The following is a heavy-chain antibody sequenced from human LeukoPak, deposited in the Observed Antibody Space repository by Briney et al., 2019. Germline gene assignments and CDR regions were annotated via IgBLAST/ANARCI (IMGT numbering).Heavy chain of an antibody. V-gene: IGHV4-39*01. D-gene: IGHD2-15*01. CDR2: IYYSGST. J-gene: IGHJ6*02. CDR3: ASRFPWGPYDVVVVAATKTHYYYGMDV. CDR1: GGSISSGGYY. Sequence: SETLSLTCTVSGGSISSGGYYWSWIRQPPGKGLEWIGSIYYSGSTYYNPSLKSRVTISVDTSKNQFSLKLSSVTAADTAVYYCASRFPWGPYDVVVVAATKTHYYYGMDVWGQGTTVTVSS.